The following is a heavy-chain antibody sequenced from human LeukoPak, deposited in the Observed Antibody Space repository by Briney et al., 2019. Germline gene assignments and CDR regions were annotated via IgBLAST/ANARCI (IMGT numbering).Heavy chain of an antibody. CDR2: INPNSGGA. CDR1: GYTFTGYY. V-gene: IGHV1-2*02. J-gene: IGHJ4*02. CDR3: ARDGYCSGGSCSQVDY. Sequence: GASVKVSCKASGYTFTGYYMHWVRQAPGQGLEWMGWINPNSGGANYAQKFQGRVTMTRDTSISTAYMELSRLRSDDTAVYYCARDGYCSGGSCSQVDYWGQGTLVTVSS. D-gene: IGHD2-15*01.